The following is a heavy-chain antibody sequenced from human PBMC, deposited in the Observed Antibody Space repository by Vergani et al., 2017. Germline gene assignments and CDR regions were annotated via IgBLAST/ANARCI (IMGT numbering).Heavy chain of an antibody. CDR2: INHSGST. Sequence: QVQLQQWGAGLLKPSETLSLTCAVYGGSFSGYYWSWIRQPPGKGLEWIGEINHSGSTNYTPSLQSRVTISVDTSKNQFSLKLSSVTAAAAAVYYCARGPLEVRGVNWGQGTLVTVSS. D-gene: IGHD3-10*01. J-gene: IGHJ4*02. CDR1: GGSFSGYY. CDR3: ARGPLEVRGVN. V-gene: IGHV4-34*01.